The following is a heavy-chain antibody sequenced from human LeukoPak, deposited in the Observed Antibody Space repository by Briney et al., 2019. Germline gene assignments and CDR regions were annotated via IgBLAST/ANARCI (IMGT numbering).Heavy chain of an antibody. V-gene: IGHV4-38-2*02. J-gene: IGHJ1*01. Sequence: SETLSLTCTVSGYSISSGYYWGWIRQPPGKGLEWIGEINHSGSTNYNPSLKSRVTISVDTSKNQFSLKLSSVTAADTAVYYCARRGVYYDSSGYYPHWGQGTLVTVSS. CDR1: GYSISSGYY. D-gene: IGHD3-22*01. CDR3: ARRGVYYDSSGYYPH. CDR2: INHSGST.